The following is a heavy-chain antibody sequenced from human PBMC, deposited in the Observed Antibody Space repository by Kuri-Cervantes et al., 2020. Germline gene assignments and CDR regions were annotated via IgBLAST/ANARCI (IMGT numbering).Heavy chain of an antibody. J-gene: IGHJ6*02. CDR1: GYTFTGYY. CDR2: INPNSGGT. V-gene: IGHV1-2*04. CDR3: ARAQGGIFFPYYGIDV. Sequence: ASVKVSCKASGYTFTGYYMHWVRQAPGQGLEWMGWINPNSGGTNYAQKFQGWVTMTRDKSISTAYMELSRLRSDDTAVYYCARAQGGIFFPYYGIDVWGQGTTVTVSS. D-gene: IGHD3-9*01.